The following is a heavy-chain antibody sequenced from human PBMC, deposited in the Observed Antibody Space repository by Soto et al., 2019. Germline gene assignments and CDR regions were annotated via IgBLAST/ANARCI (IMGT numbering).Heavy chain of an antibody. V-gene: IGHV3-7*03. CDR2: IPQDGVDG. Sequence: DVKLVESGGGMVQPGDSLRLSCEVSGFIFSMYSMSWVRQTPGKGLEWVAKIPQDGVDGHYADAVKGRFTISRDNGKNSLFLQINNLRAEDSAVYYCARDHLILPAHDFFYGSDVWGRGATVTVSS. CDR3: ARDHLILPAHDFFYGSDV. D-gene: IGHD2-21*02. J-gene: IGHJ6*02. CDR1: GFIFSMYS.